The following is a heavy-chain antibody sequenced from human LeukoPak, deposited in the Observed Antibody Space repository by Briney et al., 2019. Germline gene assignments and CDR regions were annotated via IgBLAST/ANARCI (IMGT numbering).Heavy chain of an antibody. V-gene: IGHV3-7*01. CDR3: ARAGAYYYDSSGYNMGAFDI. CDR2: IKQDGSEK. J-gene: IGHJ3*02. D-gene: IGHD3-22*01. CDR1: GFTFSSYW. Sequence: PGGSLRLSCAASGFTFSSYWMSWVRQAPGKGLEWVANIKQDGSEKYYVDSVKGRFTISRDNSKNTLYLQMNSLRAEDTAVYYCARAGAYYYDSSGYNMGAFDIWGQGTMVTVSS.